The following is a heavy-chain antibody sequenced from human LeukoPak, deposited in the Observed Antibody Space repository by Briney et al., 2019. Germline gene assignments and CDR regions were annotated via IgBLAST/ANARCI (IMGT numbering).Heavy chain of an antibody. V-gene: IGHV4-59*01. CDR1: GDSINSNY. CDR3: ARLLAGCPCGRCRAHFDY. CDR2: IYYGGST. Sequence: SETLSLTCSVSGDSINSNYWSWMRQPPGKGLEWIEYIYYGGSTNYNPSLKSRVSMSVDTSKNQFSLNLSSVTAADTAVYHCARLLAGCPCGRCRAHFDYWGQGTLVTVSS. D-gene: IGHD2-15*01. J-gene: IGHJ4*02.